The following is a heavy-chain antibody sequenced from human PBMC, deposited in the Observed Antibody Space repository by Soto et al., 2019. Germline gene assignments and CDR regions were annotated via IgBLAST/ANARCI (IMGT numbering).Heavy chain of an antibody. CDR3: ARVSVRYGSGREGMDV. Sequence: PSETLPPTCAVSVGSISSSNWWSCVRQPPGKGLEWIGEIYHSGSTNYNPSLKSRVTISVDKSKNQFSLKLSSVTAADTAVYYCARVSVRYGSGREGMDVWGQGTTVTVSS. CDR2: IYHSGST. D-gene: IGHD3-10*01. J-gene: IGHJ6*02. V-gene: IGHV4-4*02. CDR1: VGSISSSNW.